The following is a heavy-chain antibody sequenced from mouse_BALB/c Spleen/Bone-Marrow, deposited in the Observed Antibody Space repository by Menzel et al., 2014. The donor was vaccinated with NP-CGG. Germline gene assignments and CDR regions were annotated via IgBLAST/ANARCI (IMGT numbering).Heavy chain of an antibody. J-gene: IGHJ2*01. V-gene: IGHV2-9*02. D-gene: IGHD1-1*01. Sequence: VQLVESGPGLVAPSQSLSITCTVSGFSLTSYGVHWVRQPPGKGLEWLGVIWAGGSTNYNSALMSRLSISKDNSKSQVFLKMNSLQTDDPAMYYCARDYYGSSYFDYWGQGTTLTVSS. CDR3: ARDYYGSSYFDY. CDR2: IWAGGST. CDR1: GFSLTSYG.